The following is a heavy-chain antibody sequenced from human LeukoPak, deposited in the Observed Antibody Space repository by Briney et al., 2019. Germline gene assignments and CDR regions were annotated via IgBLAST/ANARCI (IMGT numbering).Heavy chain of an antibody. CDR2: IYGDDDK. V-gene: IGHV2-5*02. CDR1: GFSLSTSGVG. CDR3: AHSRDGYCSTTSCYSFDY. J-gene: IGHJ4*02. Sequence: ESGPTLVKPTQTLTLTCTFSGFSLSTSGVGVGWIRQPPGKALEWLALIYGDDDKRYSPSLKSRLTITKDTSKNQVVLTMTNMDPVDTATYFCAHSRDGYCSTTSCYSFDYWGQGTLVTVSS. D-gene: IGHD2-2*03.